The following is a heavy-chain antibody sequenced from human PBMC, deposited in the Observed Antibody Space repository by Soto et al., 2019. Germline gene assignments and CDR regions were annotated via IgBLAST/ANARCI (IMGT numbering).Heavy chain of an antibody. CDR3: ASDYSGSFQNGGMDV. D-gene: IGHD1-26*01. Sequence: ASVKVSCKASGYTFTGYDMHWVLQAPGQGLEWMGWINPNSGGTNYAQKFQGRVTMTRDTSISTAYMELSRLRSDDTAVYYCASDYSGSFQNGGMDVWGQGTTVTVS. CDR1: GYTFTGYD. CDR2: INPNSGGT. V-gene: IGHV1-2*02. J-gene: IGHJ6*02.